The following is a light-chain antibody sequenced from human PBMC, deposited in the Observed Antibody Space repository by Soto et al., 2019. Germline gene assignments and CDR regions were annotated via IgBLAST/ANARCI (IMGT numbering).Light chain of an antibody. J-gene: IGKJ3*01. V-gene: IGKV3-20*01. CDR1: QSISSW. CDR2: GAT. CDR3: QQYGVSPQS. Sequence: TQSPSSLSASVGDRVTITCRASQSISSWLAWYQQKRGQAPRLLVYGATTRATGIPDRFSGSGSGSDFTLIISRLEPEDFAVYFCQQYGVSPQSFGPGTKVDI.